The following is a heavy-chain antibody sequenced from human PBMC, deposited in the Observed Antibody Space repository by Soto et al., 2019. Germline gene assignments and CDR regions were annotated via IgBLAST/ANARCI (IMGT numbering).Heavy chain of an antibody. V-gene: IGHV1-18*04. CDR1: GDAYESCG. J-gene: IGHJ4*01. CDR2: ISAYNGNT. Sequence: ASVKPCWEAPGDAYESCGRRWARQAPGQGLEWMGWISAYNGNTNYAQKLQGRVTMTTDTSTSTAYMELRSLRSDDTAVYYCSRGEPRHDFYWNHFDYWRHGTPVTGSS. CDR3: SRGEPRHDFYWNHFDY. D-gene: IGHD3-9*01.